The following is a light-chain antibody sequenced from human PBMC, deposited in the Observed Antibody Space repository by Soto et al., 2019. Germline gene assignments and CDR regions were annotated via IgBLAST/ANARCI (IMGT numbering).Light chain of an antibody. CDR2: AAS. J-gene: IGKJ2*01. V-gene: IGKV1-5*03. CDR3: QQYNDSFPFT. Sequence: DIQMTQSPSTLSASVGDRVTITCRASQSISTWLAWYQQKPGAAPKLLIYAASTLESGVPSRFSGSRSGTEFTLTVSSLQADDFATYYCQQYNDSFPFTFGQGTKLEI. CDR1: QSISTW.